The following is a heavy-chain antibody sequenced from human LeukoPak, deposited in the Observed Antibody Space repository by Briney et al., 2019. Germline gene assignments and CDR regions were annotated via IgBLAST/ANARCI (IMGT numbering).Heavy chain of an antibody. V-gene: IGHV3-23*01. Sequence: GGSLGLSCAASGFISSSYALNWVRQAPGKGLEWVATVSGSGDRMYHADSVKGRFTISRDNSKNTIYLQMNSLRAEDTALYYCAKAAAAPGFDFWGQGTLVTVSS. D-gene: IGHD6-13*01. CDR1: GFISSSYA. CDR2: VSGSGDRM. J-gene: IGHJ4*02. CDR3: AKAAAAPGFDF.